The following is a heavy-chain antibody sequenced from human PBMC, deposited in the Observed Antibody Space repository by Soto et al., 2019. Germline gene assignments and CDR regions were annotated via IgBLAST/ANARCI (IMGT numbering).Heavy chain of an antibody. CDR2: IYYSGST. Sequence: SETLSLTWTVSGGSISSYYWSWIRQPPGKGLEWIGYIYYSGSTNYNPSLKSRVTISVDTSKNQFSLKLSSVTAADTAVYYCARASFRGVVDVWGKGTTVTVSS. J-gene: IGHJ6*04. D-gene: IGHD6-25*01. V-gene: IGHV4-59*01. CDR3: ARASFRGVVDV. CDR1: GGSISSYY.